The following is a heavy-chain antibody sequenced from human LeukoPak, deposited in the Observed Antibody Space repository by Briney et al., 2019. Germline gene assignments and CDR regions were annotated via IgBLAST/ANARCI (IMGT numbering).Heavy chain of an antibody. CDR3: ATISSATRRFGIAAAAEY. V-gene: IGHV1-2*02. D-gene: IGHD6-13*01. CDR1: GYTFTGYY. CDR2: INPNSGGT. J-gene: IGHJ4*02. Sequence: ASVKVSCKASGYTFTGYYMHWVRQAPAQGLEGMGWINPNSGGTNYAQKFQGRVTMTRDTSISTAYMELSRLRSDDTAVYHWATISSATRRFGIAAAAEYWGQGTLVTVSS.